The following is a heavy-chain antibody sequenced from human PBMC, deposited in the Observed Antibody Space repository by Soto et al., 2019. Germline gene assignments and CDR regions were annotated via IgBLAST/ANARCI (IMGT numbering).Heavy chain of an antibody. J-gene: IGHJ4*01. CDR1: GISFSKPW. Sequence: GGSLRLSCAASGISFSKPWVAWVRHAPGKGLEWFGRLMSKTYGATVDYSTPVKGRFTISRDDSKNTLYLQMNSLMTEDTAFYYCTTDGGSSPYSFDYWGHGTLVTVSS. CDR2: LMSKTYGATV. D-gene: IGHD2-15*01. V-gene: IGHV3-15*01. CDR3: TTDGGSSPYSFDY.